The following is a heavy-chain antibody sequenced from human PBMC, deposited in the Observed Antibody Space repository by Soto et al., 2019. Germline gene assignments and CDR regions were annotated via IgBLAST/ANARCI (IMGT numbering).Heavy chain of an antibody. Sequence: ASVKVSCKASGYTFTSYAMHWVRQAPGQRLEWMGWINAGDGNTKYSQKFQGRVTITRDTSASTAYMELSSLRSEDTAVYYCGRVDYDFWSGYYMAFDLHYWGQGTLVTVSS. CDR1: GYTFTSYA. CDR3: GRVDYDFWSGYYMAFDLHY. CDR2: INAGDGNT. J-gene: IGHJ4*02. D-gene: IGHD3-3*01. V-gene: IGHV1-3*01.